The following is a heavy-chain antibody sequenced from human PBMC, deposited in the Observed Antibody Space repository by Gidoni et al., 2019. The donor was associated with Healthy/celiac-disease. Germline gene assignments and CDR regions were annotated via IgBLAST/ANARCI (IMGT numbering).Heavy chain of an antibody. V-gene: IGHV1-2*02. D-gene: IGHD3-22*01. CDR3: ARDRVYYYDSSGYYGLDY. Sequence: QVQLVQSGAEVKKPGASVKFSCKASGYTFPGYYLHWVRQAPGQGLEWMGWINPNSGGTNNAQKFQGRVTMTRDTSISTAYMELSRLRSDDTAVYYCARDRVYYYDSSGYYGLDYWGQGTLVTVSS. CDR1: GYTFPGYY. J-gene: IGHJ4*02. CDR2: INPNSGGT.